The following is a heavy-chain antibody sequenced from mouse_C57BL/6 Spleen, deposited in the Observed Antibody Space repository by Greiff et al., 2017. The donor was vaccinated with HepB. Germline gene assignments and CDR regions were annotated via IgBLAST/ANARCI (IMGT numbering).Heavy chain of an antibody. V-gene: IGHV5-9-1*02. D-gene: IGHD1-1*02. CDR2: ISSGGDYI. CDR3: TRHYGRTRGFDY. Sequence: EVNLVESGEGLVKPGGSLKLSCAASGFTFSSYAMSWVRQTPEKRLEWVAYISSGGDYIYYADTVKGRFTISRDNARNTLYLQMSSLKSEDTAMYYCTRHYGRTRGFDYWGQGTTLTVSS. CDR1: GFTFSSYA. J-gene: IGHJ2*01.